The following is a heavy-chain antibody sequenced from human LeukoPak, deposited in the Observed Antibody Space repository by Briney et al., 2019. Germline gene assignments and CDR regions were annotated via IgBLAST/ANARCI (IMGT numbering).Heavy chain of an antibody. CDR1: GGTFSRYA. Sequence: SVKVSCKASGGTFSRYAISWVRQAPGQGLEWMGGIIPIFGTANYAQKFQGRVTITADESTSTAYMEVSSRRSEDTAVYYCARAYSGYDFFDYWGQGILVTVSS. V-gene: IGHV1-69*13. D-gene: IGHD5-12*01. CDR2: IIPIFGTA. CDR3: ARAYSGYDFFDY. J-gene: IGHJ4*02.